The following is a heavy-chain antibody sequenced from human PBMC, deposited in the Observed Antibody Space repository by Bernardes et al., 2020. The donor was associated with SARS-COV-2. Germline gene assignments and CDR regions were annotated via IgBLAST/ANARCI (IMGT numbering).Heavy chain of an antibody. CDR3: ARDHYYDNRD. J-gene: IGHJ4*02. V-gene: IGHV3-66*01. CDR1: GFTVSNSY. D-gene: IGHD3-22*01. CDR2: IYSGGGT. Sequence: SLRLSCAASGFTVSNSYMSWVRQAPGKGLEWISVIYSGGGTDYADSVKGRFTISRDNSKNTLYLQMTSLRAEDTAVYYCARDHYYDNRDWGQGTLVTVSS.